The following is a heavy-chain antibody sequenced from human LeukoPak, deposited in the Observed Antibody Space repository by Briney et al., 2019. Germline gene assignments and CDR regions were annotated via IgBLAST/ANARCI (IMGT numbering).Heavy chain of an antibody. CDR2: IYYSGST. V-gene: IGHV4-39*07. J-gene: IGHJ4*02. D-gene: IGHD4-17*01. CDR3: AGCHAYGVTTPPLGY. Sequence: PSETLSLTCTVSGGSISSSSYYWGWIRQPPGKGLEWIGSIYYSGSTYYNPSLKSRVTISVDTSKNQFSLKLSSVTAADTAVYYCAGCHAYGVTTPPLGYWGQGTLVTVSS. CDR1: GGSISSSSYY.